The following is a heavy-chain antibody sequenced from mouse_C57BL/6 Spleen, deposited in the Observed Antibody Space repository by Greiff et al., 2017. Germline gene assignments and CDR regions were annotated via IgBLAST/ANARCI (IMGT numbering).Heavy chain of an antibody. Sequence: VQLQQSGAELVRPGASVKLSCTASGFNIKDDYMHWVKQRPEQGLEWIGWIDPENGDTEYASKFQGKATITADTSSNTAYLQLSSLTSEDTAVYYCTTSEEASWFAYWDQGTLVTVSA. J-gene: IGHJ3*01. V-gene: IGHV14-4*01. CDR2: IDPENGDT. CDR3: TTSEEASWFAY. CDR1: GFNIKDDY.